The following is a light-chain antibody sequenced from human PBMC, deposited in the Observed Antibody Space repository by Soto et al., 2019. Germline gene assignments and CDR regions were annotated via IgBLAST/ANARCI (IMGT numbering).Light chain of an antibody. Sequence: EIVLTQSPATLSLSPWEIATLSCRASQSVSSYLAWYQQKPGQAPRLLMYEASNRATGIPARFSGSGSGTEFTLTISSLQSEDFAVYYCQQYNNWPPITFGQGTRLEI. J-gene: IGKJ5*01. CDR1: QSVSSY. V-gene: IGKV3D-15*01. CDR2: EAS. CDR3: QQYNNWPPIT.